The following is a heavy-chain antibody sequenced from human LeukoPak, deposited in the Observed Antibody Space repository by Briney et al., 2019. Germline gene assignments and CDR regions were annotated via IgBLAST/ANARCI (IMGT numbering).Heavy chain of an antibody. D-gene: IGHD3-16*02. Sequence: PGGSLRLSCAASGFTFSSYAMSWVRQAPGKGLEWVSAISGSGGSTYYADSVKGRFTISRDNSKNTLYLQMNSLRAEDTAVYYCAKVNDYVWGSYRFLDYWGQGTPVTVSS. CDR3: AKVNDYVWGSYRFLDY. J-gene: IGHJ4*02. CDR2: ISGSGGST. V-gene: IGHV3-23*01. CDR1: GFTFSSYA.